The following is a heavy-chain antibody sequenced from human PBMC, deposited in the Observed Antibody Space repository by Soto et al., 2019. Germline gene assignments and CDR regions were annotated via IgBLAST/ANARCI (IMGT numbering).Heavy chain of an antibody. V-gene: IGHV5-51*01. CDR2: IYPYDSDT. J-gene: IGHJ6*02. CDR1: GYSFTSYW. CDR3: ARPRSSSRNYYGMDV. D-gene: IGHD6-13*01. Sequence: PGESLKISCKGSGYSFTSYWIAWVRQMPGKGLEWMGIIYPYDSDTRYSPSFQGQVTISADKSISTAYLQWSSLKASDTAMYYCARPRSSSRNYYGMDVWGQGTTVTVSS.